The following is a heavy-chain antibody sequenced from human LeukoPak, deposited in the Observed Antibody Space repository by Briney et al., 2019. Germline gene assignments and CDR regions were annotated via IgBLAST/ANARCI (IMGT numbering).Heavy chain of an antibody. CDR1: GGSIISNSYY. CDR3: ARGGYYGSGNDFRFDP. J-gene: IGHJ5*02. CDR2: IYYTGST. V-gene: IGHV4-39*07. D-gene: IGHD3-10*01. Sequence: SETLSLTCTVSGGSIISNSYYWGWIRQPPGKGLEWIGSIYYTGSTYYNPSLKSRVSITVDTSKNQFSLKLSSVTAADTAVYYCARGGYYGSGNDFRFDPWGQGTLVTVSS.